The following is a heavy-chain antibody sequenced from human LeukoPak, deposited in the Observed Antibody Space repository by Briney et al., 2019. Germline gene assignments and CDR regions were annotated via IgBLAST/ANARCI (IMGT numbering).Heavy chain of an antibody. D-gene: IGHD3-16*01. V-gene: IGHV3-30*03. CDR1: GFTFSSYG. CDR3: AADLSNPRMGASYLDS. Sequence: GRSLRLSCAASGFTFSSYGMHWVRQAPGKGLEWVAVISYDGSNKYYADSVKGRFTISRDNSKNTLYLQMNSLRAEDTAVYYCAADLSNPRMGASYLDSWGQGTLVTVSS. CDR2: ISYDGSNK. J-gene: IGHJ4*02.